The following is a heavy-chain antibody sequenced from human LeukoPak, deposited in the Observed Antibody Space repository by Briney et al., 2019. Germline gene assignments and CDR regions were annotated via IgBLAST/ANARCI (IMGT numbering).Heavy chain of an antibody. CDR3: ARPGDSSRHDNWFDP. V-gene: IGHV5-51*01. Sequence: GESLKISCKGSGYSFTSYWIGWVRQMPGKGLEWMGIIYPGDSDTRYSPSFQGQVTISADKSISTAYLQWSSLKASDTAMYYCARPGDSSRHDNWFDPWGQGTLVTVSS. J-gene: IGHJ5*02. CDR2: IYPGDSDT. CDR1: GYSFTSYW. D-gene: IGHD6-13*01.